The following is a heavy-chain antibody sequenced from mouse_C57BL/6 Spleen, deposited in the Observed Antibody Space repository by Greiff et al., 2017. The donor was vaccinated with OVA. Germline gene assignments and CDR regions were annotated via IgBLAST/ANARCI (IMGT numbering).Heavy chain of an antibody. CDR3: ARAYGSSHWYFDV. Sequence: VQLQQPGTELVKPGASVKLSCKASGYTFTSYWMHWVKQRPGQGLEWIGNINPSNGGTNYNETFKSKATLTVDKSSSTAYMQLSSLTSEDSAVYYCARAYGSSHWYFDVWGTGTTVTVSS. CDR1: GYTFTSYW. CDR2: INPSNGGT. D-gene: IGHD1-1*01. V-gene: IGHV1-53*01. J-gene: IGHJ1*03.